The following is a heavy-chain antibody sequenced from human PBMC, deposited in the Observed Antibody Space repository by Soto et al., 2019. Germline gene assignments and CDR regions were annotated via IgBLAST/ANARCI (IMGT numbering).Heavy chain of an antibody. V-gene: IGHV1-69*06. J-gene: IGHJ5*02. Sequence: SVKVSCMASGGTFSSYAISWVRQAPGQGLEWMGGIIPIFGTANYAQKFQGRVTITADKSTSTAYMELSSLRSEDTAVYYCARTYYDDSSGYFLFYWFDPWGQGTLVTVSS. D-gene: IGHD3-22*01. CDR2: IIPIFGTA. CDR1: GGTFSSYA. CDR3: ARTYYDDSSGYFLFYWFDP.